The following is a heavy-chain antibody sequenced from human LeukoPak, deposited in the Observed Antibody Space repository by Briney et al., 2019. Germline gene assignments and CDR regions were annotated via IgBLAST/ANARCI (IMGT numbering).Heavy chain of an antibody. V-gene: IGHV4-31*03. Sequence: PSGTLSLTCTVSGGSISSGGYYWSWIRQHPGKGLEWIGYIYYSGSTYYNPSLKSRVTISVDASKNQFSLKLSSVTAADTAVYYCARGTNYYDSSGLVDYWGQGTLVTVSS. D-gene: IGHD3-22*01. CDR3: ARGTNYYDSSGLVDY. CDR1: GGSISSGGYY. CDR2: IYYSGST. J-gene: IGHJ4*02.